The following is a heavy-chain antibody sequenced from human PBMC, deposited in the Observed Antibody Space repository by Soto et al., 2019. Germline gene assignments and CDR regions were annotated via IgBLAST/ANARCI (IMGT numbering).Heavy chain of an antibody. V-gene: IGHV3-74*01. CDR2: LNYDGSYT. CDR3: VRGGDRHACDI. D-gene: IGHD2-15*01. Sequence: EVQLVESGGGLVQPGGSLRLSCAASGFTFSSYWMYWVRQAPGKGLEWVSHLNYDGSYTIYAESVKGRFTFSRDNAKNALDLQMNSRGAEDTAVYDWVRGGDRHACDIWGQGTMVTVSS. CDR1: GFTFSSYW. J-gene: IGHJ3*02.